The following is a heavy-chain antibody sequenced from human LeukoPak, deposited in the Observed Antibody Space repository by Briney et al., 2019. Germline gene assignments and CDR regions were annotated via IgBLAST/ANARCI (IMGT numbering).Heavy chain of an antibody. V-gene: IGHV4-59*08. D-gene: IGHD4-17*01. CDR1: GGPISSYY. CDR3: ARHYGDYDWFDP. Sequence: SETLSLTCTVSGGPISSYYWSWIRQPPGKGLEWIGYIYYSGSTNYNPSLKSRVTISVDTSKNQFSLKLSSVTAADTAVYYCARHYGDYDWFDPWGQGTLVTVSS. J-gene: IGHJ5*02. CDR2: IYYSGST.